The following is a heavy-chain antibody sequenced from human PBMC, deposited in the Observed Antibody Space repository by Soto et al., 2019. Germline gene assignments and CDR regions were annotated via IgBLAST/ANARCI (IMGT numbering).Heavy chain of an antibody. CDR3: VRGGYSSSWERLDP. CDR1: GSSFPNYA. J-gene: IGHJ5*02. V-gene: IGHV3-30-3*01. CDR2: ISHDGVTK. Sequence: PGGSLRLSCAASGSSFPNYAMHWVRQTPDKGLEWLAVISHDGVTKNSADSVKGRFSISRDNSRNRLYLDMNSLRTEDTAMYYCVRGGYSSSWERLDPWGQGTLVTVSS. D-gene: IGHD4-4*01.